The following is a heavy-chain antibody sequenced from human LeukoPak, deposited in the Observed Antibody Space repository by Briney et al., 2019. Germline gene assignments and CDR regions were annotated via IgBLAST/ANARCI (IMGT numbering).Heavy chain of an antibody. Sequence: SGTLSLTCTVSGGSISSYYWSWIRQPPGKGLEWIGYIYYSGSTNYNPSLKSRVTISVDTSKNQFSLKLSSVTAADTAVYYCARDRTYYDFWSGYGDAFDIWGQGTMVTVSS. CDR3: ARDRTYYDFWSGYGDAFDI. CDR1: GGSISSYY. D-gene: IGHD3-3*01. J-gene: IGHJ3*02. V-gene: IGHV4-59*01. CDR2: IYYSGST.